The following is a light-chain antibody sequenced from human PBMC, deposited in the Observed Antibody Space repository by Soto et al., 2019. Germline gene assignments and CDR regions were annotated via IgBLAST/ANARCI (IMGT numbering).Light chain of an antibody. V-gene: IGLV1-47*01. CDR3: AAWDDSLSGLYV. J-gene: IGLJ1*01. Sequence: QSVLTQPPSASGTPGQRVTISCSGSSSNIGSNYVYWYQQLPGTAPKLHIYRNNQRPSGVPDRLSGSKSGTSASLAISGLRSEDEADYYCAAWDDSLSGLYVFGTGTKLTVL. CDR2: RNN. CDR1: SSNIGSNY.